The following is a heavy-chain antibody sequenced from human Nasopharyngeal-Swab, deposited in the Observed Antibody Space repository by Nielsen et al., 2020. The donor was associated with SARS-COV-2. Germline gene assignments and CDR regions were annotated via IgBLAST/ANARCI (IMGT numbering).Heavy chain of an antibody. CDR2: IKEDGSEK. J-gene: IGHJ4*02. Sequence: ETLSLTCAASGFMFSTYWMSWVRQAPGKGLEWVANIKEDGSEKYYVDSVKGRFTISRDNAKNSLYLQMNSLRAEDTALYYCARDSPARGGIDHWGQGTLVTVSS. V-gene: IGHV3-7*01. CDR1: GFMFSTYW. CDR3: ARDSPARGGIDH. D-gene: IGHD2-15*01.